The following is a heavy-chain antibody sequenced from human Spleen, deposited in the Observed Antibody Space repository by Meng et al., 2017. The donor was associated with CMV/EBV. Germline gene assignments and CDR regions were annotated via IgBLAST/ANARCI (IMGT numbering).Heavy chain of an antibody. V-gene: IGHV3-21*01. CDR1: GFTLDSYT. CDR2: ISRTSTYR. J-gene: IGHJ4*02. D-gene: IGHD6-13*01. CDR3: TRDRDHISAAGAHYFDP. Sequence: GESLKISCAVSGFTLDSYTMNWVRQAPGKGLEWVSQISRTSTYRYYADSVRGRFTVSRDNAKNSVYLQMNNLRPEDTAVYYCTRDRDHISAAGAHYFDPWGQGALVTVSS.